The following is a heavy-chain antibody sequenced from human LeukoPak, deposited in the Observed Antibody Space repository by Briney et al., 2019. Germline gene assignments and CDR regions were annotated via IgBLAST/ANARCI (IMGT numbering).Heavy chain of an antibody. D-gene: IGHD6-13*01. J-gene: IGHJ6*03. CDR1: GYTFTGYY. CDR2: INPNSGGT. Sequence: ASVKVSCKASGYTFTGYYMHWVRQAPGQGLEWMGWINPNSGGTNYAQKFQGRVTMTRDTSISTAYMELSRLRSDDTAVYYCAICSSFIDYCYMDVWGKGTTVTVSS. V-gene: IGHV1-2*02. CDR3: AICSSFIDYCYMDV.